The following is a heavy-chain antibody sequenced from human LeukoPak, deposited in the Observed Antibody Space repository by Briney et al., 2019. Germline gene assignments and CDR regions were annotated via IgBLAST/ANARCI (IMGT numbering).Heavy chain of an antibody. CDR3: ARELVPYYYFDY. Sequence: PSETLSLTCTVSGGSISSYYWSWIRQPPGKGLEWIGYIYYSGSTNYNPSLKSRVTISVDTSKNQFSLKLSSVTAADTAVYYCARELVPYYYFDYWGQGTLVTVSS. V-gene: IGHV4-59*13. J-gene: IGHJ4*02. CDR2: IYYSGST. D-gene: IGHD6-6*01. CDR1: GGSISSYY.